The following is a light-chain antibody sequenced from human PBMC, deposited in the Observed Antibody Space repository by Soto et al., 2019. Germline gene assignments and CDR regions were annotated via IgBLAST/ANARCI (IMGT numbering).Light chain of an antibody. J-gene: IGKJ1*01. CDR3: QHYNDYSRM. Sequence: DIQMTQSPSTLSASIGDRVTITCRTSQSVDSWLAWYQQKPGKAPKLLIYKASSLQTGVASSFSGSGSGTEFTRTISSLQSDDFATNYCQHYNDYSRMFGQGTKVEIK. V-gene: IGKV1-5*03. CDR2: KAS. CDR1: QSVDSW.